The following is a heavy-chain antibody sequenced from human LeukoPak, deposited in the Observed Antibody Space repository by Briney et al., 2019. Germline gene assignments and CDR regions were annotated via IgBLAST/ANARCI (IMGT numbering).Heavy chain of an antibody. V-gene: IGHV3-74*01. J-gene: IGHJ4*02. CDR2: INSDGSWT. CDR1: GNYW. Sequence: GGSLRLSCAASGNYWMHWVRQAPGKGLVWVSHINSDGSWTSYADSVKGRFTISKDNAKDTVYLQMNNLRAEDTAVYYCVSFYEAYWGRGTLVTVSS. D-gene: IGHD2/OR15-2a*01. CDR3: VSFYEAY.